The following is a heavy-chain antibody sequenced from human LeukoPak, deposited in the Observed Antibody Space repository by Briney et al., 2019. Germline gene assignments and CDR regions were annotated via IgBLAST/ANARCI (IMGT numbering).Heavy chain of an antibody. CDR1: GFTVSSNY. D-gene: IGHD4/OR15-4a*01. J-gene: IGHJ4*02. Sequence: TGGSLRLSCAASGFTVSSNYMSWVRQAPGKGLEWVSVIYSGGSTYYADSVKGRFTISRDNSKNTLYLEMNSLRADDTAVYYCAKDRLPDGAWSFDQWGQGTQVTVSS. CDR2: IYSGGST. CDR3: AKDRLPDGAWSFDQ. V-gene: IGHV3-53*01.